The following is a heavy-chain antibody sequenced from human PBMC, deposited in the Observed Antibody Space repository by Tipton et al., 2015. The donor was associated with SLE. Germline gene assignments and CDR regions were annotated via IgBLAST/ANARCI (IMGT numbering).Heavy chain of an antibody. V-gene: IGHV4-4*07. CDR3: ARDTTGYLLSDY. D-gene: IGHD3-9*01. CDR1: GGSISSYY. J-gene: IGHJ4*02. CDR2: IYTSGST. Sequence: TLSLTCTVSGGSISSYYWSWIRQPAGKGLEWIGYIYTSGSTNYNPSLKSRVTISVDTSKNQFSLKLSSVTAADTAVYYCARDTTGYLLSDYWGQGTLVTVSS.